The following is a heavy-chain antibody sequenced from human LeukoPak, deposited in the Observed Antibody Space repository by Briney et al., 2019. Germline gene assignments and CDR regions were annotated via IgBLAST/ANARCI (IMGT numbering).Heavy chain of an antibody. Sequence: GGSLRLSCAASGFTFSSYWMGWVRQAPGKGLEWVANIKQDGSEKYYVDSVKGRFTISRDNAKNSLYLQMNSLRAEDTAVYYCAKVPLVATRSLLTGYYFDYWGQGTLVTVSS. CDR2: IKQDGSEK. V-gene: IGHV3-7*03. J-gene: IGHJ4*02. D-gene: IGHD1-26*01. CDR3: AKVPLVATRSLLTGYYFDY. CDR1: GFTFSSYW.